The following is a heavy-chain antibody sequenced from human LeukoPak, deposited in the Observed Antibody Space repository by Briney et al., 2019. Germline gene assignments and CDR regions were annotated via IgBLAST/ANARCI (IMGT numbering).Heavy chain of an antibody. V-gene: IGHV1-18*01. Sequence: GASVKVSCKASGYTFTNYGISWVRQAPGQGLEWMGWISAYNGNTNYGQKLQGRVTMTTDTSTSTAYMELSSLRSEDTAVYYCARDLQQQLSAEYFQHWGQGTLVTVSS. CDR3: ARDLQQQLSAEYFQH. CDR1: GYTFTNYG. J-gene: IGHJ1*01. CDR2: ISAYNGNT. D-gene: IGHD6-13*01.